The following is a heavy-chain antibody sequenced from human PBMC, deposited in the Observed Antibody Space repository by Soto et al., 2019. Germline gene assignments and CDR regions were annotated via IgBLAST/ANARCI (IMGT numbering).Heavy chain of an antibody. J-gene: IGHJ6*02. CDR1: GFTFSSYG. CDR3: ARDLRDFWSGSGMDV. Sequence: GGSLRLSCAASGFTFSSYGMHWVRQAPGKGLEWVAVIWYDGSNKYYADSVKGRFTISRDNSKNTLYLQMNSLRAEDTAVYYCARDLRDFWSGSGMDVWGQGTTVTVSS. V-gene: IGHV3-33*01. D-gene: IGHD3-3*01. CDR2: IWYDGSNK.